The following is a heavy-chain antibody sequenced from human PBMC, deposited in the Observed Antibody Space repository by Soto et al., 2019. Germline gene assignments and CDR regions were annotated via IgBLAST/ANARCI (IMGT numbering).Heavy chain of an antibody. D-gene: IGHD3-22*01. CDR1: GGSISSYY. V-gene: IGHV4-59*01. CDR3: ARYTVDRYYFDY. J-gene: IGHJ4*02. CDR2: IYYSGST. Sequence: SLTCTVSGGSISSYYWSWIRQPPGKGLEWIGYIYYSGSTNYNPSLKSRVTISVDTSKNQFSLKLSSVTAADTAVYYCARYTVDRYYFDYWGQGTLVTVSS.